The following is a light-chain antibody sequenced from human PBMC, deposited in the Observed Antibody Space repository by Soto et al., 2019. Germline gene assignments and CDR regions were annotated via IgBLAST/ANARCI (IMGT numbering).Light chain of an antibody. V-gene: IGKV3-20*01. Sequence: EVVFKQSPGTLSLSGGERSTLFCRDSERVGSHYLAWYQRKPGKAPRLXIYGASRRATGIPDLSSCSGAGTDFTRTISRLEPEDFLVVYCQQYGGSPWTFGQGTKVDIK. J-gene: IGKJ1*01. CDR2: GAS. CDR3: QQYGGSPWT. CDR1: ERVGSHY.